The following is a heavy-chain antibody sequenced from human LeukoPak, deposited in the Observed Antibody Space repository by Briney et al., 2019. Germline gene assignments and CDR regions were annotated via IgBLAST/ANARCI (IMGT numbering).Heavy chain of an antibody. CDR1: GDGVSSKNGA. CDR3: ARDRDDYGDYYFDY. CDR2: IYYRSKWYN. J-gene: IGHJ4*02. D-gene: IGHD4-17*01. Sequence: SQTLSLTCAISGDGVSSKNGAWNWIRQSPSRGLEWLGRIYYRSKWYNDYAVPVKSRITITPDTSKNQFSLQLNSVTPEDTAVYYCARDRDDYGDYYFDYWGQGTLVTVSS. V-gene: IGHV6-1*01.